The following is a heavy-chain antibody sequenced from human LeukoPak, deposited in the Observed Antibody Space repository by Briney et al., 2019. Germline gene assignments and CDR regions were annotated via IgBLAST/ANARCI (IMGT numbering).Heavy chain of an antibody. CDR3: AREMSVTDAFDI. Sequence: PSETLSLTCTVSGGSISSYYWSWVRQPAGKGLEWIGRIYTSGSTNYTPSLKSRVTMSVDTSNNQFSLKLSSVTAADTAVYYCAREMSVTDAFDIWGQGTMVTVSS. CDR1: GGSISSYY. CDR2: IYTSGST. J-gene: IGHJ3*02. V-gene: IGHV4-4*07.